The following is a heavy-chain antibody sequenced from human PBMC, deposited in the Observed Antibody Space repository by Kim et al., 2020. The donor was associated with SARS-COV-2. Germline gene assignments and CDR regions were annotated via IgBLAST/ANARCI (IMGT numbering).Heavy chain of an antibody. CDR3: AGKDIVVVVAATGSTVNGMDV. J-gene: IGHJ6*02. CDR2: IKQDGSEK. CDR1: GFTFSSYW. V-gene: IGHV3-7*01. D-gene: IGHD2-15*01. Sequence: GGSLRLSCAASGFTFSSYWMSWVRQAPGKGLEWVANIKQDGSEKYYVDSVKGRFTISRDNAKNSLYLQMNSLRAEDTAVYYCAGKDIVVVVAATGSTVNGMDVWGQGTTVTVSS.